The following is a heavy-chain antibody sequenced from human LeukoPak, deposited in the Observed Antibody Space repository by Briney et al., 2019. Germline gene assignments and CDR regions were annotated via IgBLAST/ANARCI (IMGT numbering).Heavy chain of an antibody. CDR2: IYSDGST. D-gene: IGHD6-19*01. Sequence: GGSLRLSCAASGFTVSSNYMSWVRQAPGKGLEWVSVIYSDGSTYYADSVKGRFTISRDNSKNTLYLQMNSLRAEDTAVYYCARKSSGWYYFDYWGQGTLVTVSS. J-gene: IGHJ4*02. CDR3: ARKSSGWYYFDY. V-gene: IGHV3-53*01. CDR1: GFTVSSNY.